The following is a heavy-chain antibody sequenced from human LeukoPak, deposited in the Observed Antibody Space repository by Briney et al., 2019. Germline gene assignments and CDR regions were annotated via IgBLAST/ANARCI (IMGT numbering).Heavy chain of an antibody. CDR2: IYSGGST. Sequence: GGSLRLSCAASGFTVSSSFMSWVRQAPGKGLEWVSVIYSGGSTYYADSVKGRFTISRDNSKNTLYLQMNSLRADDTAVYYCVRDGVDYSFEYWGQGTLITVSS. J-gene: IGHJ4*02. CDR1: GFTVSSSF. CDR3: VRDGVDYSFEY. V-gene: IGHV3-53*01. D-gene: IGHD4-11*01.